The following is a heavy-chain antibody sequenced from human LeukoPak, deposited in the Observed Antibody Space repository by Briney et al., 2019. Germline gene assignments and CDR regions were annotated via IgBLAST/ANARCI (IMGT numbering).Heavy chain of an antibody. CDR1: GYTLTELS. V-gene: IGHV1-24*01. D-gene: IGHD3-22*01. Sequence: ASVKVSCKVSGYTLTELSMHWVRQAPGKGLEWMGGFDPEDGETIYAQKFQGRVTMTEDTSTDTAYMELSSLRSEDTAVYYCAKPSYDSSGYSFDYWGQGTLVTVSS. CDR2: FDPEDGET. J-gene: IGHJ4*02. CDR3: AKPSYDSSGYSFDY.